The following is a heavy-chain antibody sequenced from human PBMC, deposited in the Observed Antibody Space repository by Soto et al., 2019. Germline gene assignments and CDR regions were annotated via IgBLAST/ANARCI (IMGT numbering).Heavy chain of an antibody. CDR1: GGSFSGYY. J-gene: IGHJ6*02. CDR3: ARAAYYDFWSGYPASYYCGMDV. Sequence: SETLSLTCAVYGGSFSGYYWSWIRQPPGKGLEWIGEINHSGSTNYNPSLKSRVTISVDTSKNQFSLKLSSVTAADTAVYYCARAAYYDFWSGYPASYYCGMDVWGQGTTVTVSS. CDR2: INHSGST. V-gene: IGHV4-34*01. D-gene: IGHD3-3*01.